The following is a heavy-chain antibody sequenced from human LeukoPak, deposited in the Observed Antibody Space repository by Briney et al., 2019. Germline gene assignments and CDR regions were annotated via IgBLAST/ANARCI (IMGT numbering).Heavy chain of an antibody. V-gene: IGHV3-30*02. CDR1: GFTFSSYG. D-gene: IGHD6-19*01. CDR3: AKEGYSSGWFFDY. J-gene: IGHJ4*02. CDR2: IWYDGSNK. Sequence: GGSLRLSCAASGFTFSSYGMHWVRQAPGKGLEWVAFIWYDGSNKYYADSVKGRFTISRDNSKNTLYLQMNSLRAEDTAVYYCAKEGYSSGWFFDYWGQGTLVTVSS.